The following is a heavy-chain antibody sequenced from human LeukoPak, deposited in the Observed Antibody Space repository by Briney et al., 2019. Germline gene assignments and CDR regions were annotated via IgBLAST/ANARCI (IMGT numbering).Heavy chain of an antibody. CDR2: INPSGGST. CDR1: GYIFTSYY. V-gene: IGHV1-46*01. J-gene: IGHJ3*02. CDR3: ARGGTYYYDSSGYGYAFDI. Sequence: ASVKVSCKASGYIFTSYYMHWVRQAPGQGLEWMGIINPSGGSTSYAQKFQGRVTMTRDMSTSTVYMELSSLRSEDTAVYYCARGGTYYYDSSGYGYAFDIWGQGTMVTVSS. D-gene: IGHD3-22*01.